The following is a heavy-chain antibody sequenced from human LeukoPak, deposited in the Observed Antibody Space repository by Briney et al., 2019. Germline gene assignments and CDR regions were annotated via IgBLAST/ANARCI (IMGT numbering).Heavy chain of an antibody. CDR1: GGSFSGHY. CDR3: ARVKVGATHDAFDI. CDR2: INHSGST. D-gene: IGHD1-26*01. V-gene: IGHV4-34*01. Sequence: SETLSLTCAVYGGSFSGHYWSWIRQPPGKGLEWIGEINHSGSTNYNPSLKSRVTISVDTSKNQFSLKLSSVTAAGTAVYYCARVKVGATHDAFDIWGQGTMVTVSS. J-gene: IGHJ3*02.